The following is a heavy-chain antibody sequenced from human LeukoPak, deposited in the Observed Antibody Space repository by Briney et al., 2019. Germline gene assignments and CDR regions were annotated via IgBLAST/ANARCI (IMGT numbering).Heavy chain of an antibody. CDR2: INHSGST. D-gene: IGHD3-22*01. CDR3: ASRRYYYDSSGYRY. Sequence: SETLSLTCAVYGGSFSGYYWSWIRQPPGKGLEWIGVINHSGSTNYNPSLKSRVTISVDTSKNQFSLKLSSVTAADTAVYYCASRRYYYDSSGYRYWGQGTLVTVSS. CDR1: GGSFSGYY. J-gene: IGHJ4*02. V-gene: IGHV4-34*01.